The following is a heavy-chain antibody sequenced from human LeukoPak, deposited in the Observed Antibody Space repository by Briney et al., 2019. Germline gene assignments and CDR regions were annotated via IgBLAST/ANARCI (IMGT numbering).Heavy chain of an antibody. D-gene: IGHD4-11*01. CDR3: AKGRRKYSNYASFDY. Sequence: GGSLRLSCAASGFTFSSHAMSWVRQAPGKGLEWVSAISDSGGSTYYADSVKGRFTISRDNSKNTLYLQMNSLRAEDTAVYYCAKGRRKYSNYASFDYWGQGTLVTVSS. V-gene: IGHV3-23*01. CDR2: ISDSGGST. CDR1: GFTFSSHA. J-gene: IGHJ4*02.